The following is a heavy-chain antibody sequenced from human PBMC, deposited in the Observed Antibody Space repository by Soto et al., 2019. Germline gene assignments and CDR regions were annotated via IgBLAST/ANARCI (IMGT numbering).Heavy chain of an antibody. V-gene: IGHV1-58*01. J-gene: IGHJ4*01. CDR1: GFTFSSSA. Sequence: SVKVSCKASGFTFSSSAVQWVRQARGQRLEWIGWIVVGSGNTTNAQKFHERVTFTRDMSTSTAFMELSSLTSEDTAVYYCAAVDTTMVEYWGHGTLVTVSS. CDR3: AAVDTTMVEY. D-gene: IGHD5-18*01. CDR2: IVVGSGNT.